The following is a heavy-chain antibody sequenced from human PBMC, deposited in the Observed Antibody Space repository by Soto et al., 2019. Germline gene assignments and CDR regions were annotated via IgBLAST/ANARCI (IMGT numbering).Heavy chain of an antibody. CDR2: ISGSGGNT. CDR1: GFTFSSYA. D-gene: IGHD1-26*01. V-gene: IGHV3-23*01. J-gene: IGHJ4*02. Sequence: EVQLLESGGGLVQPGGSLRLSCAASGFTFSSYAMSWFRQAPGRALEWVSTISGSGGNTYYADSVKGRFTISRDNSKNTLYLQMSSLRVADTAVYYCATSQGGYYSGGDYWGQGTLVTVSS. CDR3: ATSQGGYYSGGDY.